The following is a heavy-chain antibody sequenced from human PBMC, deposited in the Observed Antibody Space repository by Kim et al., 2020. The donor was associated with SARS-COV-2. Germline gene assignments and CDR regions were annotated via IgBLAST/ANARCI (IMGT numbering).Heavy chain of an antibody. J-gene: IGHJ6*02. CDR3: VKDILAGGADV. D-gene: IGHD6-25*01. V-gene: IGHV3-9*01. Sequence: TGDADSVRGRFTISRDIAESSLYLQMNSLRTEDTAVYFCVKDILAGGADVWGQGTTVTVSS. CDR2: T.